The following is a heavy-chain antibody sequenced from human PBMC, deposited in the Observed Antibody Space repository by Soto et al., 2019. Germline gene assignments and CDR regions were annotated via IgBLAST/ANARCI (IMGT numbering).Heavy chain of an antibody. J-gene: IGHJ3*02. CDR1: GFSISSYY. Sequence: AETLSLTCTVSGFSISSYYLNWIRQAPGKGLEWVGYIYYSGSTNYNPSLKNRGTTSSDTSTKHFSLQLMTVPAADTAVYYCWRDDCWSGHGGAFDIWGQGTMVTVSS. CDR2: IYYSGST. V-gene: IGHV4-59*01. CDR3: WRDDCWSGHGGAFDI. D-gene: IGHD3-3*01.